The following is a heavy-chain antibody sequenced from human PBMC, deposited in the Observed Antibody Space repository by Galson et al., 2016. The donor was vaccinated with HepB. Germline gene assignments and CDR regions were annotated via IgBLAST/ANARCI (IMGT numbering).Heavy chain of an antibody. CDR3: ARYDFRSGYYRGMDV. V-gene: IGHV4-59*01. CDR2: ISDDGTS. D-gene: IGHD3/OR15-3a*01. Sequence: SETLSLTCTMSGGSISGYYWNWIRQSPGNVLEWIGYISDDGTSNYNPSLRSRVTLSINTSRNQFSLILSPMTAADAAVYFCARYDFRSGYYRGMDVWGKGTTVIVSS. J-gene: IGHJ6*04. CDR1: GGSISGYY.